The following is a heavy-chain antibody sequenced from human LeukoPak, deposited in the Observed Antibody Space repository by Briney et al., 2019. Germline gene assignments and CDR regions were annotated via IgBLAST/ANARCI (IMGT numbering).Heavy chain of an antibody. CDR2: IIPIFGTA. D-gene: IGHD5-12*01. CDR3: AIVVATIPEAFDY. Sequence: SVKVSCKASGGTFSSYAISWVRQAPGQGLEWMGGIIPIFGTANYAQKFQGRVTITADESTSTAYMELSSLRSEDTAVYYCAIVVATIPEAFDYWGQGTLVTVSS. V-gene: IGHV1-69*13. CDR1: GGTFSSYA. J-gene: IGHJ4*02.